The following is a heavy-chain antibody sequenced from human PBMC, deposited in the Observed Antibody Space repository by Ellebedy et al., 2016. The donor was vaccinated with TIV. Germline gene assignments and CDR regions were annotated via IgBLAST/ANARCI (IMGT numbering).Heavy chain of an antibody. V-gene: IGHV3-48*04. CDR1: GFVFSKYA. CDR3: ARDLPNWANVY. CDR2: INHKSEGI. Sequence: GESLKISCEGSGFVFSKYAMNWVRQAPGKGLEWISYINHKSEGIGYADSVKGRFTISRDNAKNSVYLQMNSLRADDTALYYCARDLPNWANVYWGQGALVTVSS. J-gene: IGHJ4*02. D-gene: IGHD1-1*01.